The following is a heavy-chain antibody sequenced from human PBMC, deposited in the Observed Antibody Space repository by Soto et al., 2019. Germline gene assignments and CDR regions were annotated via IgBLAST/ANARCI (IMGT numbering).Heavy chain of an antibody. CDR3: ARDFNALWCPKYGMDV. CDR1: GFTFSSYG. J-gene: IGHJ6*02. CDR2: IWYDGSNK. Sequence: QVQLVESGGGVVQPGRSLRLSCAASGFTFSSYGMHWVRQAPGKGLEWVAVIWYDGSNKYYADSVKGRFTISRDNSKNTLYLQMNSLRAEDTAVYYCARDFNALWCPKYGMDVWGQGNTVTVSS. D-gene: IGHD5-18*01. V-gene: IGHV3-33*01.